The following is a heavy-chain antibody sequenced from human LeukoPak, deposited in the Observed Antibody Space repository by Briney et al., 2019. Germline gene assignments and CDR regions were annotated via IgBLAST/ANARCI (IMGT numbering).Heavy chain of an antibody. V-gene: IGHV1-69*13. Sequence: GASVKVSCKASGYTFTSYAMNWVRQAPGQGLEWMGGIIPIFGTANYAQKFQGRVTITADESTSTAYMELSSLRSEDTAVYYCASTLGRLRNWFDPWGQGTLVTVSS. J-gene: IGHJ5*02. D-gene: IGHD2-15*01. CDR1: GYTFTSYA. CDR2: IIPIFGTA. CDR3: ASTLGRLRNWFDP.